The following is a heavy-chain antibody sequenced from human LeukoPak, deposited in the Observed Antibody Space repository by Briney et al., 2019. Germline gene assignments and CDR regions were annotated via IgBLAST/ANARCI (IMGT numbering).Heavy chain of an antibody. V-gene: IGHV1-8*01. J-gene: IGHJ6*03. CDR3: ARALSWTTESYYYMDV. CDR2: MNPNSGNT. CDR1: GYTFNSYD. D-gene: IGHD3/OR15-3a*01. Sequence: GASVTVSCKASGYTFNSYDINWVRLATGQGLEWMGLMNPNSGNTGDAQKFQGRVTMTKNNSITTVYMELSSLRSEDTAVYYCARALSWTTESYYYMDVWGKGTTVTVSS.